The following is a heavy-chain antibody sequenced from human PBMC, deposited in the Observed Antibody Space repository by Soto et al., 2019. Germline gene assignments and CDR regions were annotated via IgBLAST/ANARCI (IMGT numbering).Heavy chain of an antibody. V-gene: IGHV2-70*01. D-gene: IGHD3-3*01. CDR1: GFSLSNRRMC. Sequence: PTLVNATQTLTLTCTFSGFSLSNRRMCVSWIRQPPGKALEWLALIDWDDDKYYSTSLKTRLTISKDTSKNQVVLTMTNMDPVDTATYYCARTAAVLRFPSPLDYYYYGMDVWGQGTTVTVSS. CDR2: IDWDDDK. CDR3: ARTAAVLRFPSPLDYYYYGMDV. J-gene: IGHJ6*02.